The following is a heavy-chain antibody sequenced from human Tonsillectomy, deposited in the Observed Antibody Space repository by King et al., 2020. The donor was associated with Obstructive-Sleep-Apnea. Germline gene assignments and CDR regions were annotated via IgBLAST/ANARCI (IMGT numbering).Heavy chain of an antibody. V-gene: IGHV4-39*07. CDR2: IFYSGST. CDR1: GGSMRSSSYY. CDR3: AGTGDHYNYYYAMDV. D-gene: IGHD1-26*01. J-gene: IGHJ6*02. Sequence: QLQESGPGLVKPSETLSLTCTVSGGSMRSSSYYWGWIRQPPGKGLEWIGSIFYSGSTYYNPSLESRVTISVDTSRTQFSLKVSSLTAADTAVYYCAGTGDHYNYYYAMDVWGQGTTVTVSS.